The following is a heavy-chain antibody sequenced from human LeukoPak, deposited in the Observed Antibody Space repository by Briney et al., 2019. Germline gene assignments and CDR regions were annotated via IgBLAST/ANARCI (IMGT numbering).Heavy chain of an antibody. Sequence: SQTLSLTRTVSGGSISSGDYYWSWIRQPPGKGLEWIGYIYYSGSTYYNPSLKSRVTISVDTSKNQFSLKLSSVTAADTAVYYCARGRSGGYSYGYHPDYFDYWGQGTLVTVSS. V-gene: IGHV4-30-4*01. D-gene: IGHD5-18*01. J-gene: IGHJ4*02. CDR2: IYYSGST. CDR1: GGSISSGDYY. CDR3: ARGRSGGYSYGYHPDYFDY.